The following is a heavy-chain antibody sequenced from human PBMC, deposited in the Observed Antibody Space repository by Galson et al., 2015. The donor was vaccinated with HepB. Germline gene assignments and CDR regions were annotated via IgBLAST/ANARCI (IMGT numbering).Heavy chain of an antibody. V-gene: IGHV3-30*02. CDR1: GFTFSSYG. D-gene: IGHD3-9*01. Sequence: SLRLSCAASGFTFSSYGMHWVRQAPGKGLEWVAFIRYDGSNKYYADSVKGRFTISRDNSKNTLYLQMNSLRAEDTAVYYCARAYYDILTGYDYFDYWGQGTLVTVSS. CDR2: IRYDGSNK. CDR3: ARAYYDILTGYDYFDY. J-gene: IGHJ4*02.